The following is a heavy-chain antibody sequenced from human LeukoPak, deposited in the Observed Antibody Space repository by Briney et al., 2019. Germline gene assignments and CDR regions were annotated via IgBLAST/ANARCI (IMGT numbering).Heavy chain of an antibody. V-gene: IGHV1-2*02. J-gene: IGHJ4*02. CDR1: GYTFTVYC. CDR3: ASDPYCSSTSCRPEALGY. Sequence: ASVTVSFTASGYTFTVYCMHWVRQAPGQGRGGVGWMNPNSGGTNYEQKFQGRVNMNRATSISTAYMELSRLRSDDTAVYSCASDPYCSSTSCRPEALGYCGQGTLVTVSS. CDR2: MNPNSGGT. D-gene: IGHD2-2*01.